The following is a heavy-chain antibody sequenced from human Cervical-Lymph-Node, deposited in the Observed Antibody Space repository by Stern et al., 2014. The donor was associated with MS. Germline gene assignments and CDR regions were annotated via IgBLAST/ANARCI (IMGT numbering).Heavy chain of an antibody. CDR2: IWYDGSNE. V-gene: IGHV3-33*01. J-gene: IGHJ4*02. D-gene: IGHD2-2*01. CDR3: VAYASGANINF. Sequence: VQLVESGGGVVQPGTSLRLSCAAFGFTFSTHGMHWVRQAPGKGLEWVAVIWYDGSNEAYASSVKGRATISRDNSKNMLYLQMNSLRAEDTAVYYCVAYASGANINFWGQGTLVTVSS. CDR1: GFTFSTHG.